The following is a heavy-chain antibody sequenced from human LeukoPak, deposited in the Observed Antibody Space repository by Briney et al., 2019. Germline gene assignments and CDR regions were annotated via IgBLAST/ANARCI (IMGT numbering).Heavy chain of an antibody. V-gene: IGHV3-23*01. CDR2: ISGDAANT. J-gene: IGHJ1*01. Sequence: PGGSLRLSCAASGFTFTGYAMSWLRQAPGKGLEFVSAISGDAANTFYADSVKGRFTVSRDNSQNILYLQLSNLRAEDTAVYYCAKRDYYDSSGFSPLFQHWGPGTLVTASS. CDR1: GFTFTGYA. CDR3: AKRDYYDSSGFSPLFQH. D-gene: IGHD3-22*01.